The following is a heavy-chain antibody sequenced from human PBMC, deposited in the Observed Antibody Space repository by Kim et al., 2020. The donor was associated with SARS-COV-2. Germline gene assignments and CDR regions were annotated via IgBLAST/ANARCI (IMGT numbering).Heavy chain of an antibody. J-gene: IGHJ4*03. Sequence: SETLSLTCTVSGASISTTSDYWGWVRQSPGKGLEWVGTISYRGNTYYNPSLKTRLTISVDTSNNQFSLKLSSVTAADTAVYYCAVGSGYYQGLDYWGQGT. CDR3: AVGSGYYQGLDY. V-gene: IGHV4-39*01. D-gene: IGHD5-18*01. CDR2: ISYRGNT. CDR1: GASISTTSDY.